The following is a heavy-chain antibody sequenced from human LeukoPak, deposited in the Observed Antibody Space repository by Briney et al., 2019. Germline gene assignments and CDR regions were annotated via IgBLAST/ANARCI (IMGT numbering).Heavy chain of an antibody. V-gene: IGHV3-48*02. J-gene: IGHJ6*02. D-gene: IGHD1-26*01. CDR2: ISSDFTTM. CDR1: GFTFSSYW. CDR3: ARPLGGNYYYNGMDV. Sequence: GGSLRLSCAASGFTFSSYWMSWVRQAPGKGLEWVSYISSDFTTMYYADSVKGRFTMSRDKASDSLYLQMHSLRDDDTAIYYCARPLGGNYYYNGMDVWGQGTTVTVSS.